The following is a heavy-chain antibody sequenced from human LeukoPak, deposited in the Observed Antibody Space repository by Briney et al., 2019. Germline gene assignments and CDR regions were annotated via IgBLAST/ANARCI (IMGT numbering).Heavy chain of an antibody. D-gene: IGHD6-19*01. Sequence: GGSLRLSCVASGFTFSSHWMSWFRQAPGKGLEWMATIKQDGSEIYYVDSVKGRFTISRDNAKNSLYLQMSGLRAEDTAVYYCARAPNPYSSGWYVNYWGQGTLVTVSS. CDR2: IKQDGSEI. V-gene: IGHV3-7*01. J-gene: IGHJ4*02. CDR1: GFTFSSHW. CDR3: ARAPNPYSSGWYVNY.